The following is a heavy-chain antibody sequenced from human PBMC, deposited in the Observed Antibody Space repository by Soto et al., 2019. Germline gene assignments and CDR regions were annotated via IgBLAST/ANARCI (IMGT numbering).Heavy chain of an antibody. Sequence: SETLSLTCDVSGDTISTGGYTWSWIRQPPGKGLEWIGYIYYSGSTYYNPSLKSRVTISVDTSKNQFSLKLSSVTAADTAVYYCARVPGPWGQGTLVTVSS. CDR3: ARVPGP. CDR2: IYYSGST. CDR1: GDTISTGGYT. D-gene: IGHD2-2*01. V-gene: IGHV4-31*11. J-gene: IGHJ5*02.